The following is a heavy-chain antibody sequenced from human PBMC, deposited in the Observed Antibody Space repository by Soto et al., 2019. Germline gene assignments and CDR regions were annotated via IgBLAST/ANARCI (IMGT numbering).Heavy chain of an antibody. CDR1: GYSFSIYC. CDR2: IDPSDSYT. CDR3: ARHNSDSSGWSSFDY. V-gene: IGHV5-10-1*01. Sequence: GESLKISCNGSGYSFSIYCISLVRQMPGKGLEWMGRIDPSDSYTNYSPSFQGHVTISADKSISTAYLQWSSLKASDTAMYYCARHNSDSSGWSSFDYWGQGTLVTVSS. J-gene: IGHJ4*02. D-gene: IGHD6-19*01.